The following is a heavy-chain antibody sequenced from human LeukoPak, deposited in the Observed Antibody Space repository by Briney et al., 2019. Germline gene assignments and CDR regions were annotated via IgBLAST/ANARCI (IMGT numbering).Heavy chain of an antibody. CDR1: VGSIYRYY. CDR2: IYYTGST. V-gene: IGHV4-59*01. D-gene: IGHD2-2*01. Sequence: PSETLSLTCTVSVGSIYRYYWSWIRQPPGKGLGWIGYIYYTGSTEYHPSLKSRVTISLYTSKNQFSLKLTSVTAAATAVYYCARVYQSAEYYFDYWGQGTLVSVSS. J-gene: IGHJ4*02. CDR3: ARVYQSAEYYFDY.